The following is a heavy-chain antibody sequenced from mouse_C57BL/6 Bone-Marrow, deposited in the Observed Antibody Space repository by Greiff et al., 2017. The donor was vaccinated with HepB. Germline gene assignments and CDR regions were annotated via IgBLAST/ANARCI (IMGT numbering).Heavy chain of an antibody. D-gene: IGHD1-1*01. V-gene: IGHV1-59*01. CDR1: GYTFTSYW. Sequence: QVQLQQPGAELVRPGTSVKLSCKASGYTFTSYWMHWVKQRPGKGLEWIGVIDPSDSYTNYNQKFKGKSTFTVDTSSSNAYMQLSGLTSEDSAVYYCARSITTVVSRDYWGQGTTLTVSS. CDR3: ARSITTVVSRDY. CDR2: IDPSDSYT. J-gene: IGHJ2*01.